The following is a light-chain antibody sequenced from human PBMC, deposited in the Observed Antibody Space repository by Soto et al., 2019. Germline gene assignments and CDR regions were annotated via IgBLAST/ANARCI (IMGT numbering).Light chain of an antibody. J-gene: IGKJ1*01. CDR3: QQYKSFSWT. CDR2: DAS. CDR1: QSISSY. Sequence: EIRLTQSPVTLAVSGGERATLSCRASQSISSYLAWYQQKPGQAPRLLIYDASTLATGVPDRFSGSGSGTDFTLTISRLQPDDFAIYYCQQYKSFSWTFGQGTKVDIK. V-gene: IGKV3-15*01.